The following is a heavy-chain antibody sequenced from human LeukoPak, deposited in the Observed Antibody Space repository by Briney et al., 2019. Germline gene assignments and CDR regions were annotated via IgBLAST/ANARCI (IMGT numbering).Heavy chain of an antibody. V-gene: IGHV4-59*01. J-gene: IGHJ4*02. CDR1: AGSISGYY. D-gene: IGHD2-8*01. Sequence: SETLSLTCTVSAGSISGYYWSWIRQTPGERLEWIATIFSTGNTNYNPSLHSRVRISVDTSKNQFSLKLRSVTHTDTAVYYCCXXXXAPMXGAAXFXHXGXGTLVTVSS. CDR2: IFSTGNT. CDR3: CXXXXAPMXGAAXFXH.